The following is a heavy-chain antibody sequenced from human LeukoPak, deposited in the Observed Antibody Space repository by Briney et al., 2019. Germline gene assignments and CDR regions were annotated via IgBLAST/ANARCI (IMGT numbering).Heavy chain of an antibody. CDR1: GGSISSSSYY. J-gene: IGHJ1*01. D-gene: IGHD1-1*01. CDR2: IYYSGST. CDR3: ARLALEPRYFQH. Sequence: SETLSLTCTVSGGSISSSSYYWGWIRQPPGKGLEWIGSIYYSGSTYYNPSLKSRVTISVDTSKNQFSLKLSSVTAADTAVYYCARLALEPRYFQHWGQGTLVTVSS. V-gene: IGHV4-39*01.